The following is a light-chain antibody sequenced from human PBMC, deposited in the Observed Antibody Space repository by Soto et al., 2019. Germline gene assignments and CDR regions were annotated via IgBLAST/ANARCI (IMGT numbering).Light chain of an antibody. CDR1: QSVSSSY. V-gene: IGKV3-20*01. CDR3: QQYGRSPRT. CDR2: GAS. Sequence: EIVLTQSPGTLSMYPGERATLSCRASQSVSSSYLAWYQQKPGQAPRLLIYGASSRATGIPDRFSGSGSGTDFTLTISRLEPEDFAVYSCQQYGRSPRTFGGGTKVDIK. J-gene: IGKJ4*01.